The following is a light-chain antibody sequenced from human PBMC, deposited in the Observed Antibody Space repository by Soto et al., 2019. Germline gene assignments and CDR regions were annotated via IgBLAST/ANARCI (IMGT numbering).Light chain of an antibody. CDR3: QQYGSSPIT. Sequence: EIVMTQSPATLSVSPGERATLSCRASQGVSDNLAWYQQKPGQAPRLLIYGASTRATGIPARFSGSGSGTEFTLTISSLEPEDFAVYYCQQYGSSPITFGQGTRLEIK. CDR2: GAS. J-gene: IGKJ5*01. CDR1: QGVSDN. V-gene: IGKV3-15*01.